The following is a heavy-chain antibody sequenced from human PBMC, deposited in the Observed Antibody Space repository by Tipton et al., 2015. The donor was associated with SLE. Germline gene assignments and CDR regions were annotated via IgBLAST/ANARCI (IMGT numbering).Heavy chain of an antibody. CDR1: GFTFGDYP. CDR2: IRSKAYGGTT. CDR3: TGSDVVVTAVPAY. V-gene: IGHV3-49*04. D-gene: IGHD2-21*02. Sequence: SLRLSCTTSGFTFGDYPLSWVRQAPGKGLEWVGFIRSKAYGGTTEYAASVLGRFTISRDDSKAIAYLQMNSLKTEDTALYYCTGSDVVVTAVPAYWGQGTLVTVSS. J-gene: IGHJ4*02.